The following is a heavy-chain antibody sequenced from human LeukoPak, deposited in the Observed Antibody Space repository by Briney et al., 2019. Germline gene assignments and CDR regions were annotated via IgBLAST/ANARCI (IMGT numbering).Heavy chain of an antibody. V-gene: IGHV3-30*18. CDR2: ISYDGSNK. Sequence: GGSLRLSCAASGFTLSSYGMHWVRQAPGKGLEWVAVISYDGSNKYYADSVKGRFTISRDNSKNTLYLQMNSLRAEDTAVYYCAELSKQQPSVWGQGTLVTVSS. D-gene: IGHD6-13*01. CDR3: AELSKQQPSV. CDR1: GFTLSSYG. J-gene: IGHJ4*02.